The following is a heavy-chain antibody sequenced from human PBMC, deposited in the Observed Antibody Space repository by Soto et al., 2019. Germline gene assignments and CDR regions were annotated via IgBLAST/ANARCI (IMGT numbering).Heavy chain of an antibody. CDR2: INHSGSI. D-gene: IGHD6-13*01. CDR1: GGSFSGYY. CDR3: ATRDYIAAAANWFDP. Sequence: SETLSLTCAVYGGSFSGYYWSWIRQPPGKGLEWIGEINHSGSINYNPSLKSRVTISVDTSKNQFSLKLSSVTAADTAVYYCATRDYIAAAANWFDPWGQGTLVTVSS. J-gene: IGHJ5*02. V-gene: IGHV4-34*01.